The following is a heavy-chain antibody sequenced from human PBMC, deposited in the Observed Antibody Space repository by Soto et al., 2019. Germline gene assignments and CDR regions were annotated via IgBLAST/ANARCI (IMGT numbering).Heavy chain of an antibody. Sequence: GASVKVSCKASGGTFSSHAISWVRQAPGQGLEWMGGIIPFFKAANYAQKFQGRVTITADDSTSTAYMDLYSLRSEDTAVYYCARDVPLNYYDGTFSYYAMDVGGQGTTVTVSS. CDR1: GGTFSSHA. CDR2: IIPFFKAA. V-gene: IGHV1-69*13. J-gene: IGHJ6*02. CDR3: ARDVPLNYYDGTFSYYAMDV. D-gene: IGHD3-16*01.